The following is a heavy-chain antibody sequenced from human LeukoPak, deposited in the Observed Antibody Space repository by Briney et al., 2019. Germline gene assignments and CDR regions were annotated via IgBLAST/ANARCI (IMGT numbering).Heavy chain of an antibody. V-gene: IGHV4-59*08. CDR2: IYYTVSP. J-gene: IGHJ6*02. Sequence: SETLSLTCTVSGGSITSYYCTWIRQLPGKGLECIGFIYYTVSPNYNPSLKSRVTISVDTSKNQFSLKMRSATAADTAVYYCARRRAPGGYWSLRGPHDNYGMDVWGQGTTVTVSS. CDR1: GGSITSYY. CDR3: ARRRAPGGYWSLRGPHDNYGMDV. D-gene: IGHD3-22*01.